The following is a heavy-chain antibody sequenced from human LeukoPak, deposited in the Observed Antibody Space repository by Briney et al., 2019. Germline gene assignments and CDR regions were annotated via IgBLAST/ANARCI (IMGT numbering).Heavy chain of an antibody. CDR2: IYYSGST. D-gene: IGHD1-26*01. CDR1: GGSISSSSYS. J-gene: IGHJ3*02. CDR3: VRDRDGVGVTIAAAFDI. Sequence: SETLSLTCTVSGGSISSSSYSWAWIRQPPGKGLEGIGSIYYSGSTYDNPSLKRRVTISVDTSKNQFSLKLSSVTAADTAVYYCVRDRDGVGVTIAAAFDIWGQGTMVTVSS. V-gene: IGHV4-39*07.